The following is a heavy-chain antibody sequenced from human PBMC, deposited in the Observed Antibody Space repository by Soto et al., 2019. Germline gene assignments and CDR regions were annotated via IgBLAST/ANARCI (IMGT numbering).Heavy chain of an antibody. J-gene: IGHJ4*02. CDR3: ATKIHRYNGNHYSFDY. CDR1: GYTLTELS. V-gene: IGHV1-24*01. Sequence: ASGKVSCKVSGYTLTELSMHWVRQAPGKGLEWMGGFDPEDGETIYAQKFQGRVTMAEDTSTDTAYMELSSLRSEATAVYYCATKIHRYNGNHYSFDYWGQGTLVTVSS. CDR2: FDPEDGET. D-gene: IGHD1-20*01.